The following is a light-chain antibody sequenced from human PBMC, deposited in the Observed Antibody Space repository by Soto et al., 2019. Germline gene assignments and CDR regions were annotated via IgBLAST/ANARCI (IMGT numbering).Light chain of an antibody. J-gene: IGKJ4*01. CDR1: QSVATN. V-gene: IGKV3-15*01. CDR3: QKYNSAPLT. Sequence: EIVLTQSPATLSLSPVEIATLSFMASQSVATNLAWYQQRPGQAPRLLIYGASKRAIGLPARFSGSGSGTDFTLTISSLQPEDVAAYYCQKYNSAPLTCGGGTKVDIK. CDR2: GAS.